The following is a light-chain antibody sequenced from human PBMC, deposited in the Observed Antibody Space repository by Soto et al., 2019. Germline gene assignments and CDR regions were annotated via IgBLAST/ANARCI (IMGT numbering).Light chain of an antibody. CDR2: GAS. V-gene: IGKV3-20*01. Sequence: EIVLTQSPGTLSLSPGERATLSCRASQSVSSSYLAWYQQKPGQAPRLLIYGASSRATGIPDRFSGSGSGTDFTLTINRLEPEDFAVYYCQQYSNSPPTFGQGKRLEIK. CDR3: QQYSNSPPT. J-gene: IGKJ5*01. CDR1: QSVSSSY.